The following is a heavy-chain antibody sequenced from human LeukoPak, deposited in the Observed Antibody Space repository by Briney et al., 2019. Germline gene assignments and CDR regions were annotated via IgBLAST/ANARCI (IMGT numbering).Heavy chain of an antibody. D-gene: IGHD6-19*01. CDR2: ISWNSGSI. V-gene: IGHV3-9*03. CDR3: AKLTGYSSGWYDY. Sequence: GGSLRLSCAASGFTFDDYAMHWVRQAPGKGLEWVSGISWNSGSIGYADSVKGRFTISRDNAKNSLYLQMNSLRAEDMALYYCAKLTGYSSGWYDYWGQGTLVTVSP. CDR1: GFTFDDYA. J-gene: IGHJ4*02.